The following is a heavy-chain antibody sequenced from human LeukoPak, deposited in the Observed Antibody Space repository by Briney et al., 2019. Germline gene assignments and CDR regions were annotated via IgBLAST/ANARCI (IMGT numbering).Heavy chain of an antibody. D-gene: IGHD2-15*01. V-gene: IGHV3-64*01. CDR3: ARDRVVAPMDV. CDR1: GFTFSSYA. CDR2: ISNNGGST. Sequence: PGGSLRLSCAASGFTFSSYAMHWVRQAPGKGLEDVSAISNNGGSTYYANSVKGRFTISRDNSKNTLYLQMGSLRAEDMAVYYSARDRVVAPMDVWSKGTTVTASS. J-gene: IGHJ6*03.